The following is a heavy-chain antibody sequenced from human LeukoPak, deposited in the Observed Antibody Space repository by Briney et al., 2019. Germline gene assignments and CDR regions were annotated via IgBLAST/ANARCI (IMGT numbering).Heavy chain of an antibody. CDR2: FAREVDDT. V-gene: IGHV1-24*01. CDR1: GYLLSELS. D-gene: IGHD4-23*01. Sequence: GASVKVSCKVSGYLLSELSIHWVRQTAGKGLEWMAGFAREVDDTIYSANFQGRVTMTEDTSTDTAYMELSSLTFDDTAVYYCTTGMANDYAGNDYWGQGTLVTVSS. CDR3: TTGMANDYAGNDY. J-gene: IGHJ4*02.